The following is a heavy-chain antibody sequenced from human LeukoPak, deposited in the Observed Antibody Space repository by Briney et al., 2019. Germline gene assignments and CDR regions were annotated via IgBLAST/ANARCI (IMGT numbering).Heavy chain of an antibody. CDR3: ASAEPRGIIWYPS. CDR2: INHSGST. Sequence: PSETLSLTCAVYGGSFSGYYWSWIRQPPGKGLEWIGEINHSGSTNYNPSLKSRVTMSVDKSKNQFSLNLSSVTAAGMAVYYCASAEPRGIIWYPSWGQGTLVTVSS. CDR1: GGSFSGYY. D-gene: IGHD6-13*01. V-gene: IGHV4-34*01. J-gene: IGHJ5*02.